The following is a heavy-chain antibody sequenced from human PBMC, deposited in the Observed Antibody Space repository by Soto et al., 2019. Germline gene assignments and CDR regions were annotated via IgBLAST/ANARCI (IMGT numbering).Heavy chain of an antibody. CDR1: GCTFGDYA. CDR3: TRVIVGATPVWFDP. Sequence: GGSMRLSCTASGCTFGDYAMSWIRQAPGKGLEWLGFIRSEAYGGTTEYAASVKGRFTFSRDDSKSIAYVQMNSLKTEDTAVYYCTRVIVGATPVWFDPWGQGTLVTVS. V-gene: IGHV3-49*03. D-gene: IGHD1-26*01. J-gene: IGHJ5*02. CDR2: IRSEAYGGTT.